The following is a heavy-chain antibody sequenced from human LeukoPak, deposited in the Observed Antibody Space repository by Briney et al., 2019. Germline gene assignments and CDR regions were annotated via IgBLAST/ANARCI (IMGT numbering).Heavy chain of an antibody. V-gene: IGHV1-18*01. CDR3: ARDSTSMVGFYYYGMDV. CDR2: ISAYNGNT. Sequence: ASVKVSCKASGYTFTSYGISWVRQAPGQGLEWMGWISAYNGNTNYAQKLQGRVTMTTDTSTSTAYTELRSLRSDDTAVYCCARDSTSMVGFYYYGMDVWGQGTTVTVSS. J-gene: IGHJ6*02. D-gene: IGHD2-8*01. CDR1: GYTFTSYG.